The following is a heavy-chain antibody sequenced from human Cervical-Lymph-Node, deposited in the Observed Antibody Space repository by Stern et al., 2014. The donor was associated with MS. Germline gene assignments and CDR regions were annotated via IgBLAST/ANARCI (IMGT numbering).Heavy chain of an antibody. CDR2: IYPSDSDT. CDR3: ARGAPPEN. CDR1: GYSFTNYW. D-gene: IGHD1-26*01. J-gene: IGHJ4*02. Sequence: VQLVESGAEVKKPGESLKISCKTAGYSFTNYWLGWVRQMPGKGLEWMGIIYPSDSDTRYSPAFQGQVIISADKSIGTAYLQWRSLKASDSGIYYCARGAPPENWGQGTLVTVSS. V-gene: IGHV5-51*03.